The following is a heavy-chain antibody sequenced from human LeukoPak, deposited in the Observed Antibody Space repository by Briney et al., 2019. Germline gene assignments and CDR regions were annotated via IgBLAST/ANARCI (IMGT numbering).Heavy chain of an antibody. V-gene: IGHV3-30*02. CDR1: GFTFSSYG. CDR3: AKDPDYYGSGSYYFDY. J-gene: IGHJ4*02. Sequence: PGGSLRLSCAASGFTFSSYGMHWVRQAPGKGLEWVAFIRYDGSNKYYADSVKGRFTISRDNSKNTLYLQMNSPRAEDTAVYYCAKDPDYYGSGSYYFDYWGQGTLVTVSS. D-gene: IGHD3-10*01. CDR2: IRYDGSNK.